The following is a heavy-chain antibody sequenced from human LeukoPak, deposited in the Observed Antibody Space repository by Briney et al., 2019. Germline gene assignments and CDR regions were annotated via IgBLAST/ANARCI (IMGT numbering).Heavy chain of an antibody. CDR3: AGFFYDNSGDAFDI. Sequence: SVKVSCKASGGSFTFTSHAISWVRQAPGQGLEWAGGLIPIYGSANYAQKFQGRVTITSDESTRTVYMELSSLRPEDSAVYYCAGFFYDNSGDAFDIWGQGTMVTVSS. CDR2: LIPIYGSA. V-gene: IGHV1-69*01. D-gene: IGHD3-22*01. J-gene: IGHJ3*02. CDR1: GGSFTFTSHA.